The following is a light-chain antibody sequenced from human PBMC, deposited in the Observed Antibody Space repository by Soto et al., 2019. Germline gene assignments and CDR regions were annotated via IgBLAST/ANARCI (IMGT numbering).Light chain of an antibody. V-gene: IGKV3-15*01. CDR3: QQYNNWPPVRT. CDR2: GGS. CDR1: QSVSRN. J-gene: IGKJ1*01. Sequence: EIVMTQSPDTLSVSPREGGTLSCRASQSVSRNVAWYQQKPGQAPRLLIFGGSTRVTGIPARFSGSGSGTEFTLTISSLQSEDFAVYYCQQYNNWPPVRTFGQGTKVEIK.